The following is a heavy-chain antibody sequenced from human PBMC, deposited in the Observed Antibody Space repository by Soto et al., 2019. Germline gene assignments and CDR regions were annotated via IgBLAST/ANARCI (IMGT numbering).Heavy chain of an antibody. J-gene: IGHJ3*02. Sequence: ASVKVSCKASGYTFTGYYMHWVRQAPGQGLEWMGWINPNSGGTNYAQKFQGWVTMTRDTSISTAYMELSRLRSDDTAVYYCARDYDFWSGYYACDIWGQGTMVTVSS. D-gene: IGHD3-3*01. CDR1: GYTFTGYY. V-gene: IGHV1-2*04. CDR3: ARDYDFWSGYYACDI. CDR2: INPNSGGT.